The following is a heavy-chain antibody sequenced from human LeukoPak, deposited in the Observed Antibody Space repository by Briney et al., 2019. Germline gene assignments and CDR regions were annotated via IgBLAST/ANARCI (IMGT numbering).Heavy chain of an antibody. CDR2: INPNSGGT. D-gene: IGHD3-22*01. V-gene: IGHV1-2*02. CDR1: GYTFTGYY. CDR3: ASAAGYYDSSGSTDFDY. J-gene: IGHJ4*02. Sequence: ASVKASCKASGYTFTGYYMHWVRQAPGQGLEWMGWINPNSGGTNYAQKFQGRVTMTRDTSISTAYMELSRLRSDDTAVYYCASAAGYYDSSGSTDFDYWGQGTLVTVSS.